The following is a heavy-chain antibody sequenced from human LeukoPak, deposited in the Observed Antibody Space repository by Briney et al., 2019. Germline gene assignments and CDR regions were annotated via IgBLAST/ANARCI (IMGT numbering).Heavy chain of an antibody. Sequence: SETLSLTCTVSGGSISSYYWSWIRQPPGKGLEWIGYIYYSGSTNYNPFLKSRVTISVDTSKNQFSLKLSSVTAADTAVYYCARGVPLDYWGQGTLVTVSS. J-gene: IGHJ4*02. CDR2: IYYSGST. CDR3: ARGVPLDY. D-gene: IGHD2-2*01. CDR1: GGSISSYY. V-gene: IGHV4-59*01.